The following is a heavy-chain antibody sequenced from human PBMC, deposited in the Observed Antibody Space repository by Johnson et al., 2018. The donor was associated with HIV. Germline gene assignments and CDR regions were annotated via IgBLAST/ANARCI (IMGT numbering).Heavy chain of an antibody. CDR2: IKSKTDGGTT. Sequence: VHLVESGGGLVKPGGSLRLSCAASGFTFSYAWMNWVRQAPGKGLEWVGRIKSKTDGGTTDYAAPVKGRFSISRDDSKNTLYLQMNNLKTEDTALYYCTRVVVITQEKWGQGTMVTVSS. J-gene: IGHJ3*01. V-gene: IGHV3-15*01. CDR1: GFTFSYAW. D-gene: IGHD3-22*01. CDR3: TRVVVITQEK.